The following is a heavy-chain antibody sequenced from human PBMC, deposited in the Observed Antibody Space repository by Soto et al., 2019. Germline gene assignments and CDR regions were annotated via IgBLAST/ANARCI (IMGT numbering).Heavy chain of an antibody. CDR3: ARELQGLYYFDY. CDR2: INGGNGNT. Sequence: AAVKVSCKASEYTFTSYTMHWVRQAPGQRLEWMGWINGGNGNTKYSQKFQGRVTITRDTSASTAYMELSSLRSDDTAVYYCARELQGLYYFDYWGQGTLVTVSS. D-gene: IGHD4-4*01. V-gene: IGHV1-3*01. CDR1: EYTFTSYT. J-gene: IGHJ4*02.